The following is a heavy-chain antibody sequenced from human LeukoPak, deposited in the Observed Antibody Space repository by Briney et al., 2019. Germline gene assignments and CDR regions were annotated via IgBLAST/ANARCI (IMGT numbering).Heavy chain of an antibody. D-gene: IGHD6-13*01. J-gene: IGHJ4*02. V-gene: IGHV1-69*05. Sequence: ASVKVSCKASGYTFTGYYMHWVRQAPGQGPEWMGGIIPIFGTANYAQKFQGRVTITTDESTSTAYMELSSLRSEDTAVYYCARAVIAAAEIDYWGQGTLVTVSS. CDR3: ARAVIAAAEIDY. CDR1: GYTFTGYY. CDR2: IIPIFGTA.